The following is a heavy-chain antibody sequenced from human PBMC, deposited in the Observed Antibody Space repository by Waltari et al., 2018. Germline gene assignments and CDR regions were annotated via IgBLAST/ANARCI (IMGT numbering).Heavy chain of an antibody. D-gene: IGHD7-27*01. Sequence: EVQLLESGGGLVQPGGSLRLSCAASGFTFSTYVMNWVRQAPGKGLEWVSSISDRGGIINYADSVKGRFTISRDNSKNTLYLQMNTLRAEDTAVYYCARGSGVDYWGQGTLVTVSS. V-gene: IGHV3-23*01. CDR2: ISDRGGII. CDR1: GFTFSTYV. J-gene: IGHJ4*02. CDR3: ARGSGVDY.